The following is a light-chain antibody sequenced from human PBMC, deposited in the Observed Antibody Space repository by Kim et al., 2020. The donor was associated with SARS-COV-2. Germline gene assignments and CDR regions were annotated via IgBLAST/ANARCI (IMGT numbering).Light chain of an antibody. J-gene: IGLJ1*01. CDR3: HSRDTSDNHPV. Sequence: AWGKTGRSKSQGDSLRNYYASGYQKRPGQAPVLVIYGKYNRPSGIPDRFSGSSSVNTASLTITGAQAEDEADYYCHSRDTSDNHPVVGTGTKVTVL. CDR2: GKY. V-gene: IGLV3-19*01. CDR1: SLRNYY.